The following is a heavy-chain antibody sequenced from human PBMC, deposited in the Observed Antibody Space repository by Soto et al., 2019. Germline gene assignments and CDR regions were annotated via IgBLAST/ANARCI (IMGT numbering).Heavy chain of an antibody. Sequence: PGGALRLSCAASGFTFSSYAMSWVRQAPGKGLEWVSAISGSGGSTYYADSVKGRFTISRDNSKNTLYLQMNSLRAEDTAVYYCAKDNRKQWLVDAFDIWGQGTMVTVSS. CDR1: GFTFSSYA. D-gene: IGHD6-19*01. CDR3: AKDNRKQWLVDAFDI. CDR2: ISGSGGST. V-gene: IGHV3-23*01. J-gene: IGHJ3*02.